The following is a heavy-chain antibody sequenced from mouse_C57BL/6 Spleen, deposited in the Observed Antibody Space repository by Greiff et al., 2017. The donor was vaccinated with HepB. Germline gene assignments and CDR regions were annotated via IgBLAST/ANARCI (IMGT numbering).Heavy chain of an antibody. V-gene: IGHV1-26*01. D-gene: IGHD2-3*01. CDR2: INPNNGGT. Sequence: EVQVQQSGPELVKPGASVKISCKASGYTFTDYYMNWVKQSHGKSLEWIGDINPNNGGTSYNQKFKGKATLTVDKSSSTAYMELRSLTSEDSAVYYCARGGYCHWFAYWGQGTLVTVSA. CDR3: ARGGYCHWFAY. CDR1: GYTFTDYY. J-gene: IGHJ3*01.